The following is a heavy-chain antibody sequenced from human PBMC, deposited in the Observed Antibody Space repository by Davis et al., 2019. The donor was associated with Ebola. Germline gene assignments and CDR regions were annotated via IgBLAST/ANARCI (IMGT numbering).Heavy chain of an antibody. CDR3: AREVSEGPIYGSGESNFDY. V-gene: IGHV1-69*13. D-gene: IGHD3-10*01. Sequence: SVKVSCKASGGTFSSYAISWVRQAPGQGLEWMGGIIPIFGTANYARKFQGRVTITADESTSTAYMELSSLRSEDTAVYYCAREVSEGPIYGSGESNFDYWGQGTLVTVSS. CDR1: GGTFSSYA. CDR2: IIPIFGTA. J-gene: IGHJ4*02.